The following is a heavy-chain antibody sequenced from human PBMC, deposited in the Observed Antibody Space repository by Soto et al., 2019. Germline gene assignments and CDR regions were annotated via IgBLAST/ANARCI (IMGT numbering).Heavy chain of an antibody. V-gene: IGHV4-59*01. Sequence: PSETLSLTCTVSGGSISSYYWSWIRQPPGKGLEWIGYIYYSGSTNYNPSLKSRVTISVDTSKNQFSLKLSSVTAADTAVYYCARVNYDFWSCYYYYYMDVWGKGTTVTVSS. CDR2: IYYSGST. CDR1: GGSISSYY. CDR3: ARVNYDFWSCYYYYYMDV. D-gene: IGHD3-3*01. J-gene: IGHJ6*03.